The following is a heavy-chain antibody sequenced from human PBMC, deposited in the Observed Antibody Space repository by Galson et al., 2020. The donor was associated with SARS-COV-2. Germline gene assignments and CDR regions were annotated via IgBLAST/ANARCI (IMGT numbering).Heavy chain of an antibody. V-gene: IGHV1-24*01. CDR1: GYTLTELS. D-gene: IGHD3-3*01. Sequence: ASVKVSCKVSGYTLTELSMHWVRQAPGKGLEWMGGFDPEDGETIYAQKFQGRVTMTEDTSTDTAYMELSSLRSEDTAVYYCVTVYAIFGVVPGYYWGQGTLVTVSS. CDR2: FDPEDGET. CDR3: VTVYAIFGVVPGYY. J-gene: IGHJ4*02.